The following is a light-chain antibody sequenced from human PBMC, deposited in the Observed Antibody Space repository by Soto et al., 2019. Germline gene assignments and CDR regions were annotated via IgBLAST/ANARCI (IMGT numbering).Light chain of an antibody. J-gene: IGKJ2*01. CDR2: VAS. CDR1: QSVSDN. V-gene: IGKV3-15*01. Sequence: EIVVTQSPATLSVSPGERATLSCRARQSVSDNLAWYQQKPGQAPRLLIHVASTRATGIPARFSGSGYGREFTLTISSLQSEDVAVYYCQQYNDWPYTFGQGTKLEIK. CDR3: QQYNDWPYT.